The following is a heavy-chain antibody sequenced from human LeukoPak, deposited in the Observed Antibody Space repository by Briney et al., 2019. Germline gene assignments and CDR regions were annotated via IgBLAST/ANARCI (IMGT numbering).Heavy chain of an antibody. V-gene: IGHV4-59*01. D-gene: IGHD3-10*01. CDR2: IYYSGST. J-gene: IGHJ4*02. Sequence: SETLSLTCTVSGGSISSYYWSWIRQPPGKGLEWIGYIYYSGSTNYNPSLKSRVTISVDTSKNQFSLKLSSVTAADAAVYYCVRARDIAASWFGDLLSSETYFDYWGQGTLVTVSS. CDR1: GGSISSYY. CDR3: VRARDIAASWFGDLLSSETYFDY.